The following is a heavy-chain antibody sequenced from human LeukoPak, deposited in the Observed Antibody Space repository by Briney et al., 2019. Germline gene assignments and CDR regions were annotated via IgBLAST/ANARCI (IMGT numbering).Heavy chain of an antibody. Sequence: GASLKVSCKASGYTFTNYHINWVRQAPGQGLEWMGWINPNTGDRGYAQKFQGRVSITSDTSISTAYMELGSLRSEDTAVYFCARTTSLTASGYDYWDQGTLVTVSS. CDR1: GYTFTNYH. CDR3: ARTTSLTASGYDY. D-gene: IGHD4-17*01. V-gene: IGHV1-8*03. J-gene: IGHJ4*02. CDR2: INPNTGDR.